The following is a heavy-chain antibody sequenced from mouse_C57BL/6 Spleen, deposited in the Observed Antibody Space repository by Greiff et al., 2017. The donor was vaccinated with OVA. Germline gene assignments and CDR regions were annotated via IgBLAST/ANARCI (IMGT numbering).Heavy chain of an antibody. CDR3: ARAMVTSAMDY. CDR2: ISSGSSTI. CDR1: GFTFSDYG. D-gene: IGHD2-2*01. J-gene: IGHJ4*01. V-gene: IGHV5-17*01. Sequence: EVQLVESGGGLVKPGGSLKLSCAASGFTFSDYGMHWVRQAPEKGLEWVAYISSGSSTIYYADTVKGRFTISRDNAKNTLFLQMTSLRSEDTAMDYCARAMVTSAMDYWGQGTSVTVSS.